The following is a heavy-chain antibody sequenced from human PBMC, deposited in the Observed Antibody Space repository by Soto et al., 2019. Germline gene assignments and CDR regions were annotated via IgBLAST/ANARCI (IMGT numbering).Heavy chain of an antibody. J-gene: IGHJ4*02. CDR2: INSDGSST. CDR3: VRTSLVVAAATREDY. CDR1: GFTFSSYR. Sequence: EVQLVESGGGLVQPGGSLRLSCAASGFTFSSYRMHWVRQAPGKGLVWVSRINSDGSSTSYADSVKGRFTISRDNAKNTLYLQRSSLRAEDTAVYYCVRTSLVVAAATREDYWGQGTLVTVSS. D-gene: IGHD2-15*01. V-gene: IGHV3-74*01.